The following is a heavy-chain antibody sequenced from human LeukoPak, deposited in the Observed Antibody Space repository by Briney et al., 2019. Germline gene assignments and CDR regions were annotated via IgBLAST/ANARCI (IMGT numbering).Heavy chain of an antibody. CDR2: IGGSGDST. CDR1: GFTFSNYA. V-gene: IGHV3-23*01. CDR3: AKGQGVVAAALVHFDD. D-gene: IGHD2-15*01. Sequence: GGSLRLSCAASGFTFSNYAMSWVRQAPGKGLEWVSGIGGSGDSTYYADSVKGRFAISRDNSKNTLYLQMNSLRGEDTAVYYCAKGQGVVAAALVHFDDWGQGTLVTVSS. J-gene: IGHJ4*02.